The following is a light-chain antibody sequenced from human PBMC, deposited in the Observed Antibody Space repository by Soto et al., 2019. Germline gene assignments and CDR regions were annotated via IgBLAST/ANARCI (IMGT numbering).Light chain of an antibody. CDR2: AVS. CDR1: QGIGSD. V-gene: IGKV1-6*01. CDR3: LQDYSYLT. Sequence: AIEMTQSPSSLSASVGDRVTITCRASQGIGSDLAWYQQRPGKAPKLLIYAVSSLQHGVPSRFSGSGSGTDFTLTISSLQPEDFATYYCLQDYSYLTFGGGTKVETK. J-gene: IGKJ4*01.